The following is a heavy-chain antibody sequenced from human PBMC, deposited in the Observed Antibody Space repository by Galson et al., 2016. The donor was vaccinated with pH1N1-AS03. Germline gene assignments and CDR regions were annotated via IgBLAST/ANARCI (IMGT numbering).Heavy chain of an antibody. V-gene: IGHV2-5*01. CDR1: GFSLTTMREG. CDR3: AHSRVAVEASGAFDV. Sequence: PALVKPPQTLTLTCTVTGFSLTTMREGVGWIRQPPGKALEWLALIYWNEDKRFSQSLKNRLTITKDTSKNEVVLTMTNMDPADTGTYYCAHSRVAVEASGAFDVWGQGTTVTVSS. J-gene: IGHJ3*01. D-gene: IGHD6-19*01. CDR2: IYWNEDK.